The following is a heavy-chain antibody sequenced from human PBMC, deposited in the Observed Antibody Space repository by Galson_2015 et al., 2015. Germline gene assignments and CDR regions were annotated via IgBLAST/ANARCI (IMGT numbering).Heavy chain of an antibody. CDR3: ARALSSSGHYYYGMDV. CDR1: GFTFSSYG. D-gene: IGHD6-13*01. CDR2: IWYDGSNK. V-gene: IGHV3-33*01. J-gene: IGHJ6*02. Sequence: SLRLSCAASGFTFSSYGMHWVRQAPGKGLEWVAVIWYDGSNKYYADSVKGRFIISRDNSKNTLYLQMNSLRAEDTAVYYCARALSSSGHYYYGMDVWGQGTTVTVSS.